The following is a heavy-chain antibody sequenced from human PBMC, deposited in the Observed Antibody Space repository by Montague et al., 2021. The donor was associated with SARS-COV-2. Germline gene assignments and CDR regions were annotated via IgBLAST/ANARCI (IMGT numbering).Heavy chain of an antibody. CDR2: IYHSGRT. CDR3: ASRGAGWFGSNPERFDY. J-gene: IGHJ4*02. Sequence: SETLSLTCAVSGGSISSSNWWSWVRQPPRKGLEWIGEIYHSGRTNYNPSLKSRVTISVDKSKNQFSLKLSSVTAADTAVYYCASRGAGWFGSNPERFDYWGQGTLVTVSS. CDR1: GGSISSSNW. V-gene: IGHV4-4*02. D-gene: IGHD3-10*01.